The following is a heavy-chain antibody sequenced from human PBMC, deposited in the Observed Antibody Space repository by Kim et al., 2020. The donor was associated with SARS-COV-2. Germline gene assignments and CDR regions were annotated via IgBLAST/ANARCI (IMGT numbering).Heavy chain of an antibody. CDR3: TTGRYSSYSDY. D-gene: IGHD4-4*01. CDR2: T. J-gene: IGHJ4*02. Sequence: TDYTAPVKGRFTISRDDSKNTLYLQMNSLKTEDTAVYYCTTGRYSSYSDYWGQGTLVTVSS. V-gene: IGHV3-15*01.